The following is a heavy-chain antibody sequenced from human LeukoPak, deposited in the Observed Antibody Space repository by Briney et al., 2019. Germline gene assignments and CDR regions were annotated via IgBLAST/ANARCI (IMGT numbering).Heavy chain of an antibody. V-gene: IGHV3-74*01. CDR3: ARDGFLGPVTAYLDY. D-gene: IGHD2-21*02. Sequence: PGGSLRLSCAASGFTFSSYAMHWVRQAPGKGLVGVSRVKSDGSRTSYEDSVKGRFTLSRDNARNTLYLQMNSLRAEDTAVYYCARDGFLGPVTAYLDYWGQGTLVTVSS. CDR1: GFTFSSYA. J-gene: IGHJ4*02. CDR2: VKSDGSRT.